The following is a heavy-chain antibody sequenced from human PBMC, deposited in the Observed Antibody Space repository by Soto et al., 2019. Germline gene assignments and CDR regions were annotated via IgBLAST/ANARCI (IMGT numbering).Heavy chain of an antibody. V-gene: IGHV1-69*12. Sequence: QVQLVQSGAEVKKPGSSVKVSCKASGGTFSSYAISWVRQAPGQGLEWMGGIIPIFGTANYAQKFQGRVTITADESTSTAYRGRGSLKPEDTAVFYGAGPRGGAGAGQGGNWGQEPWSPSPQ. CDR1: GGTFSSYA. D-gene: IGHD1-26*01. CDR2: IIPIFGTA. CDR3: AGPRGGAGAGQGGN. J-gene: IGHJ4*01.